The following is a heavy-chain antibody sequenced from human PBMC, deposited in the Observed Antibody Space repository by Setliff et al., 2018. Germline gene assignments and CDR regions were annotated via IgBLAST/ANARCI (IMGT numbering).Heavy chain of an antibody. CDR2: INTNTGNP. Sequence: ASVKVSCKASGYTFTSYAMNWVRQAPGQGLEWMRWINTNTGNPTYAQGFTGRFVFSLDTSVSTAYLQISSLKAEDTAVYYCARDEPSNSGSSPLADYWGQGTLVTVSS. CDR3: ARDEPSNSGSSPLADY. J-gene: IGHJ4*02. D-gene: IGHD1-26*01. CDR1: GYTFTSYA. V-gene: IGHV7-4-1*02.